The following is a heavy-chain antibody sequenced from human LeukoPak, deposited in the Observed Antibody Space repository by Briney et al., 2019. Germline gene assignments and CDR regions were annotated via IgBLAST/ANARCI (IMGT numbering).Heavy chain of an antibody. J-gene: IGHJ4*02. CDR3: ARGRRRLDY. CDR1: GGSISPYY. V-gene: IGHV4-59*01. D-gene: IGHD1-1*01. Sequence: SETLSLTCTVSGGSISPYYWSWIRQPPGKGLEWIGYIYYSGRNNYNNPSLKSRVTMSVDTSKNQFSLKVRSVTAEDTAFYYCARGRRRLDYWGQGILVTVSS. CDR2: IYYSGRN.